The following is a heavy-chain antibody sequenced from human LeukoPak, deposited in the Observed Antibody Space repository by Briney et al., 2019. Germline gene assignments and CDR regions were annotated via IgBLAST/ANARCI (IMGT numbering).Heavy chain of an antibody. J-gene: IGHJ5*02. V-gene: IGHV3-48*01. Sequence: GGSLRLSCAASGFTFSTYSKNWVRQAPGKGLEWVSYISADSSTIYYADSVKGRFTISRDNAKNSLYLQMNSLRAEDTAVYYCARDTGGRGWFDPWGQGTLVTVSS. CDR2: ISADSSTI. CDR1: GFTFSTYS. D-gene: IGHD2-8*02. CDR3: ARDTGGRGWFDP.